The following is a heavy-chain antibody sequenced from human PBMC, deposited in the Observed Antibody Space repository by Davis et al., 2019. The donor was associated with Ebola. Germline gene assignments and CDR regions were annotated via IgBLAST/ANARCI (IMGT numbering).Heavy chain of an antibody. CDR2: ISYGGSP. J-gene: IGHJ4*02. CDR1: GGSIIISGYY. CDR3: ARHTHNSGFDY. Sequence: MPSETLSLTCTVSGGSIIISGYYWAWVRQPPGKGLEWIGSISYGGSPHYNPSLQGRGTISLDASRSQFSLKLSSVTAADTAVYYCARHTHNSGFDYWGQGTLVTVSS. V-gene: IGHV4-39*01. D-gene: IGHD6-19*01.